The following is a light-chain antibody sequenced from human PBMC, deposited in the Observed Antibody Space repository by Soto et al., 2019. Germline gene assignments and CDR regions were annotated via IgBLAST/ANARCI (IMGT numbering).Light chain of an antibody. V-gene: IGLV2-23*01. Sequence: QSALTQPASVSGSPGQSITISCTGTISDVGSYNLVSWYQQHPGKAPKLMIYEGSKRPSGLSSRFSGSKSGNTASLTISGLQAEDEADYYCCSYAGNYVYVFGSGTKVTVL. J-gene: IGLJ1*01. CDR3: CSYAGNYVYV. CDR2: EGS. CDR1: ISDVGSYNL.